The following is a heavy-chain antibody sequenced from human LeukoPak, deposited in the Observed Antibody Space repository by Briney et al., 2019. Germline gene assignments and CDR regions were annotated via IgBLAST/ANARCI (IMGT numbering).Heavy chain of an antibody. D-gene: IGHD6-13*01. CDR3: ARTYQQLVPLYYYYMDV. CDR1: GYTFTSYD. J-gene: IGHJ6*03. CDR2: MNPNSGNS. V-gene: IGHV1-8*01. Sequence: GASVKVSCKASGYTFTSYDINWVRQDAGQGLEWMGRMNPNSGNSGYAQKFQGRVTMTRNTSISTAYMELSSLRSEDMAVYYCARTYQQLVPLYYYYMDVWGKGTTVTVSS.